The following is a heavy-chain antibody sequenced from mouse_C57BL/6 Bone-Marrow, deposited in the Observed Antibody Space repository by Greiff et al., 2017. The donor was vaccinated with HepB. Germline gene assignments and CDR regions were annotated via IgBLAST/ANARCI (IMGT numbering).Heavy chain of an antibody. CDR2: ISSGSSTI. J-gene: IGHJ1*03. CDR1: GFTFSDYG. V-gene: IGHV5-17*01. D-gene: IGHD2-3*01. CDR3: ARGWLLRYWYFDV. Sequence: EVKLQESGGGLVKPGGSLKLSCAASGFTFSDYGMHWVRQAPEKGLEWVAYISSGSSTIYYADTVKGRFTISRDNAKNTLFLQMTSLRSEDTAMYYCARGWLLRYWYFDVWGTGTTVTVSS.